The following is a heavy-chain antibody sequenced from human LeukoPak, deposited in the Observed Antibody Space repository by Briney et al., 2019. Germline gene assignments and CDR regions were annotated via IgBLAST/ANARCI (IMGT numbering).Heavy chain of an antibody. J-gene: IGHJ6*03. V-gene: IGHV4-39*07. CDR3: ARDSSTSCAGVGCRYYYYYYMDV. Sequence: SETLSLTCTVSGVSIGTSSYYCGWVRQPPGKALEWIGNIFYSGSTYYSPSLKIRVTISLDTSRNQFSLKLSSVTAADTAVYYCARDSSTSCAGVGCRYYYYYYMDVWGKGTTVTISS. D-gene: IGHD2-2*01. CDR1: GVSIGTSSYY. CDR2: IFYSGST.